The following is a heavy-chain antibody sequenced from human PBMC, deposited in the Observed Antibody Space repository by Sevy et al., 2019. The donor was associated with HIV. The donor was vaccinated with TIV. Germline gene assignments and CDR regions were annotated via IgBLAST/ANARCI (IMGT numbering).Heavy chain of an antibody. J-gene: IGHJ4*02. CDR2: IYYSGNT. D-gene: IGHD3-10*01. Sequence: SETLSLTCTVSGESVNNAAYYWNWIRQSPGKGLEWVGYIYYSGNTYYNPSLNDRVDMSIDTYKNEFSLLMHSVTAADTAVYYCARSRVWFEELSWGQGILVTVSS. CDR3: ARSRVWFEELS. V-gene: IGHV4-30-4*01. CDR1: GESVNNAAYY.